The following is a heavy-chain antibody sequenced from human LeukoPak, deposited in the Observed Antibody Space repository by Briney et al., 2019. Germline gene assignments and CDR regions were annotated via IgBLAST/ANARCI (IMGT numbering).Heavy chain of an antibody. CDR1: GYTFSDYG. V-gene: IGHV1-18*01. Sequence: ASVKVSCKASGYTFSDYGVSWVRQAPGQGLEWMGRISAYNGNTNYLQKFQGRVTMTTDTSTATAYMELRSLRPSDTAVYFCARGPRYSYDSSILLFDYWGQGALVTVSS. CDR3: ARGPRYSYDSSILLFDY. D-gene: IGHD3-22*01. CDR2: ISAYNGNT. J-gene: IGHJ4*02.